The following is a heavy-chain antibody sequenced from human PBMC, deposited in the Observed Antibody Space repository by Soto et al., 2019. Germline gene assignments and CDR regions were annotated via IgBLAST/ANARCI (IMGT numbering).Heavy chain of an antibody. J-gene: IGHJ4*02. Sequence: EVQLVASGGGLGPPGGSLRLSCAVSGLTFSTDEMNWVRQAPGKGLEWLADISYTSTTIKYADSVKARFAVSRDNAQKSMSLQMSDLSVEKTAFYHCVRAGASLTFDSWSQGTLVTVSS. CDR1: GLTFSTDE. CDR2: ISYTSTTI. V-gene: IGHV3-48*03. CDR3: VRAGASLTFDS.